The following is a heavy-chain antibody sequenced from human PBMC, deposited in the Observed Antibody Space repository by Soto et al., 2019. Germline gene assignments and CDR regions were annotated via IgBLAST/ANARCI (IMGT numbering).Heavy chain of an antibody. CDR3: ARIGGYCSGGSCFAHY. CDR2: IYSGGST. Sequence: EVQLVESGGGLVQPGGSLRLSCAASGFTVSSNYMSWVRQAPGKGLEWVSVIYSGGSTYYADSVKGRFTISRDNSKNTLYLQMNGLRAEDTAVYYCARIGGYCSGGSCFAHYWGQGTLVTVSS. V-gene: IGHV3-66*01. J-gene: IGHJ4*02. D-gene: IGHD2-15*01. CDR1: GFTVSSNY.